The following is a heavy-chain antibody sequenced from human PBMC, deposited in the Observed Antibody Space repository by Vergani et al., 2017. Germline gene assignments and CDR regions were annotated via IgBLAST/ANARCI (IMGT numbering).Heavy chain of an antibody. Sequence: QVQLVESGGGLVKPGGSLRLSCAASGFTFSDYYMSWIRQAPGKGLEWVSYISSSGSTIYYADSVKGRFTISRDNAKNSLYLQMNSLRAEDTAVYYCARKHISNYYDSSGYYYMGYYYGMYVWSQATTVTVSS. CDR1: GFTFSDYY. CDR3: ARKHISNYYDSSGYYYMGYYYGMYV. CDR2: ISSSGSTI. D-gene: IGHD3-22*01. J-gene: IGHJ6*02. V-gene: IGHV3-11*01.